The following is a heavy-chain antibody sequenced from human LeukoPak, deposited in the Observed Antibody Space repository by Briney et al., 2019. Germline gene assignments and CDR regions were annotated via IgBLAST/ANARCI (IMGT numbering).Heavy chain of an antibody. Sequence: GASVKVSCKASGYIFTDYYVHWVRQAPGQGLEWMGWINPNSGDTYYAEKFEGRVTMTRDTSITTAYMELSRPTSDDTAMYYCARDGITIVRGVIIGDVWGEGTTVTISS. CDR3: ARDGITIVRGVIIGDV. J-gene: IGHJ6*04. D-gene: IGHD3-10*01. CDR1: GYIFTDYY. V-gene: IGHV1-2*02. CDR2: INPNSGDT.